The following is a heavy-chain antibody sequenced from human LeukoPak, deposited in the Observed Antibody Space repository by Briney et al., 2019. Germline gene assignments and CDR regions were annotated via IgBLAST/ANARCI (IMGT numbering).Heavy chain of an antibody. J-gene: IGHJ4*02. CDR1: GFTFSSYE. Sequence: GVPLRIPGGASGFTFSSYEMKWLRQARGEGLEGGSYFSSSGSTIDYADSVKGRFTIDRDNAKNSLYLQMNSLRAEDTAVYYCAREPRSTCCCDFDYWGQGTLVTVSS. V-gene: IGHV3-48*03. D-gene: IGHD2-2*01. CDR3: AREPRSTCCCDFDY. CDR2: FSSSGSTI.